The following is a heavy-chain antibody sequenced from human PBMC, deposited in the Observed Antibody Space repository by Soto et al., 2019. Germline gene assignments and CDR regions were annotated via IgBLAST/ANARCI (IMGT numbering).Heavy chain of an antibody. J-gene: IGHJ2*01. CDR3: VPVIDSSWYADL. D-gene: IGHD3-22*01. Sequence: QVQLQESGPGLVKPSETLSLTCSVSGGSVSNASFYWTWIRQAPGTGLEYIGYIFYTGVTNYNPSLSSRVTVSLATSKNHVSLKLNSMTTADTAVYYCVPVIDSSWYADLCARDTLVTISS. V-gene: IGHV4-61*03. CDR1: GGSVSNASFY. CDR2: IFYTGVT.